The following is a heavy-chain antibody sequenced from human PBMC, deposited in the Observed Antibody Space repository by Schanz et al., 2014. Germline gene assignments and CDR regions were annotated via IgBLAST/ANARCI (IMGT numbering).Heavy chain of an antibody. Sequence: AQLVESGGGLVKPGESLRLSCAASGFIFSAYTMNWVRQAPGKGLEWVSSISSGGRNISYADSLKGRFTISRDNFKNTLFLQMNSLRAEDTAAYYCARGGSSGYDFSIYYMDVWGKGTTVTVSS. CDR2: ISSGGRNI. CDR1: GFIFSAYT. D-gene: IGHD5-12*01. J-gene: IGHJ6*03. V-gene: IGHV3-21*01. CDR3: ARGGSSGYDFSIYYMDV.